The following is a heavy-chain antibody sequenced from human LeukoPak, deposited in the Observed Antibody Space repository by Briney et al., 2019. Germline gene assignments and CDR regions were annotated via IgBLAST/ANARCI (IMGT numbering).Heavy chain of an antibody. V-gene: IGHV3-23*01. CDR2: ISGSGGNT. J-gene: IGHJ6*02. D-gene: IGHD3-10*01. CDR3: AKDRGYGSGSGYYGMDV. Sequence: TGGFLRLSCAASGFTFSSYAMIWVRQAPGKGLEWVSAISGSGGNTYYAGSVKGRFTISRDNSKNTLYLQMSSLRADDTAVYYCAKDRGYGSGSGYYGMDVWGQGTTVTVSS. CDR1: GFTFSSYA.